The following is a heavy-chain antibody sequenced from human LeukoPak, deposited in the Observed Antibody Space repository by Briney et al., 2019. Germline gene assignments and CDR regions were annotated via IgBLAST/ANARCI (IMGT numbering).Heavy chain of an antibody. D-gene: IGHD4-17*01. CDR2: IKRIIDGGTT. Sequence: PGGSLRLSCAASGFTFSSYAMHWVRQAPGKGLEWVGRIKRIIDGGTTDYAAPVKGRFTVSRDDSINTLYLQMSSLKTEDTAVYYCAAQGGSGDLRYWGQGTLVTVSS. CDR3: AAQGGSGDLRY. V-gene: IGHV3-15*01. CDR1: GFTFSSYA. J-gene: IGHJ4*02.